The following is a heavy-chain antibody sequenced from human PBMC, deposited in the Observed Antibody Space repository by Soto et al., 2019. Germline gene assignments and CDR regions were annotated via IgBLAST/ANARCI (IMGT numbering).Heavy chain of an antibody. Sequence: LRLSCATSGFTFSDYAIHWVRQAPGKGLEWVALISYDGTDNYYADSVKGRFTISRDNSKNTLYLQMNSLRPEDTAVYYCAREYTMVLVLIGYWGQGTLVTVSS. D-gene: IGHD3-10*01. J-gene: IGHJ4*02. V-gene: IGHV3-30-3*01. CDR1: GFTFSDYA. CDR3: AREYTMVLVLIGY. CDR2: ISYDGTDN.